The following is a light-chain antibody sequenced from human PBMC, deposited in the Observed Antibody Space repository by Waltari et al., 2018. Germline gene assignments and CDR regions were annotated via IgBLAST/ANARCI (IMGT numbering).Light chain of an antibody. V-gene: IGKV4-1*01. J-gene: IGKJ4*01. CDR3: QQYYSTPPT. CDR1: QSVLFIPNNKNY. CDR2: WTS. Sequence: DIVMTQSPDSLTVSLGERVTIHCKTSQSVLFIPNNKNYLSWYQQKPGQPPSLLIYWTSTRESGVPDRFRGSGSGTDFTLTISSLQPEDVAVYFCQQYYSTPPTFGGGTRVEIK.